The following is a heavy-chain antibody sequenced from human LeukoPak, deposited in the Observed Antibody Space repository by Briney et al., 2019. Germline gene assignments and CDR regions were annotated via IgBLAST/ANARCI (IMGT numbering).Heavy chain of an antibody. V-gene: IGHV1-69*05. CDR3: ARDEDGHYPNDY. D-gene: IGHD4-17*01. CDR1: GGTFSSYA. Sequence: ASVKVSCKASGGTFSSYAISWVRQAPGQGLEWMGRIIPIFGTANYAQKFQGRVTITTDESTSTAYMELSSLRSEDTAVYYCARDEDGHYPNDYWGQGTLVTVSS. CDR2: IIPIFGTA. J-gene: IGHJ4*02.